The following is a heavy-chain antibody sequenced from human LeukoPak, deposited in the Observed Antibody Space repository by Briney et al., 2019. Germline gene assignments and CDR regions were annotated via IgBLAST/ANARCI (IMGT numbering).Heavy chain of an antibody. CDR1: GYTFTSYY. CDR3: ARNYYDSSGYYSPPDY. J-gene: IGHJ4*02. CDR2: INPSGGST. Sequence: ASVKVSCKASGYTFTSYYMHWVRQAPGQGLEWMGIINPSGGSTSYAQKFQGRVTMTRDTSTSTVYMELSSLRSEDTAVYYCARNYYDSSGYYSPPDYWGQGTLVTVSS. D-gene: IGHD3-22*01. V-gene: IGHV1-46*01.